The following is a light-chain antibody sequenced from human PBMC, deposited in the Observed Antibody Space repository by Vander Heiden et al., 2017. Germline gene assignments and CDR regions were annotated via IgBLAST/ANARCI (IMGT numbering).Light chain of an antibody. CDR3: CSYAVSSTSYV. CDR1: SSDVGRYNL. Sequence: QSALTQPASVSGSPGQSITISCTGTSSDVGRYNLVSWYQQHPGKAPKLMIYEGSKRPSGVSNRFSGSKSGNTASLTISGLQAEDEADYYCCSYAVSSTSYVFGTGTKVTGL. CDR2: EGS. J-gene: IGLJ1*01. V-gene: IGLV2-23*01.